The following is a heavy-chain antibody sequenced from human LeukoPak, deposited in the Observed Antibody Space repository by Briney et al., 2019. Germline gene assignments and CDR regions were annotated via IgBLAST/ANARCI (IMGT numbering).Heavy chain of an antibody. Sequence: SETLSLTCTVSGGSISSGYSWGWIRQPPGKGLAWIGSIYFSGTTYYNPSLKSRVTISVDTSRNQFSLKLNSVTAADTAVYYCARTWSGSFDYWGQGTLVTVSS. CDR3: ARTWSGSFDY. CDR2: IYFSGTT. J-gene: IGHJ4*02. CDR1: GGSISSGYS. V-gene: IGHV4-39*01. D-gene: IGHD3-3*01.